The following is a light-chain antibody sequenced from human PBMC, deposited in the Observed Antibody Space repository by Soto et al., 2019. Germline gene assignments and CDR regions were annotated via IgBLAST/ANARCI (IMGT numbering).Light chain of an antibody. V-gene: IGKV3-11*01. CDR1: QSVSIN. CDR2: DAS. CDR3: QQRNNWPPIT. Sequence: EIVLTQSPGTLSLSPGERATLSCRSSQSVSINLAWYQQKPGQAPRLLIYDASTRATGIPARFSGSGSETDFTLTITSLEPEDFAVYYCQQRNNWPPITFGQGTRLENK. J-gene: IGKJ5*01.